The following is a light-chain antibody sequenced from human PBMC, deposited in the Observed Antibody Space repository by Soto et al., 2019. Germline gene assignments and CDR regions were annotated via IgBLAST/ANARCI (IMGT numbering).Light chain of an antibody. J-gene: IGKJ1*01. Sequence: EIVMTQSPAPLSVSPGGRATLSCRASQSIGDTLAWYQLKPGQAPRLLIYGASSRVTGFPARFSGSGSGTDFTLTISSLQSDDVAVYYCQQYDNWPWTLGQGTKVDIK. V-gene: IGKV3-15*01. CDR2: GAS. CDR3: QQYDNWPWT. CDR1: QSIGDT.